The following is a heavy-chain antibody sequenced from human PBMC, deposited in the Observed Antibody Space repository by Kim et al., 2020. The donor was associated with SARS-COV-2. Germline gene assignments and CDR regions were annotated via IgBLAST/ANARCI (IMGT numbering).Heavy chain of an antibody. J-gene: IGHJ4*02. CDR2: IIPIFGTA. V-gene: IGHV1-69*13. CDR1: GGTFSSYA. D-gene: IGHD6-19*01. Sequence: SVKVSCKASGGTFSSYAISWVRQAPGQGLEWMGGIIPIFGTANYAQKFQGRVTITADESTSTAYMELSSLRSEDTAVYYCARTSVAPSGPFDCWGQGTLVTVSS. CDR3: ARTSVAPSGPFDC.